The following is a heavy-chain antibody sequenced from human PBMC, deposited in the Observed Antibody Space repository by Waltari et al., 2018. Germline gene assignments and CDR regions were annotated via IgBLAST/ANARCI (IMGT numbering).Heavy chain of an antibody. CDR3: TRGGNYDFWSHSPFVDP. CDR1: GASFSAYY. J-gene: IGHJ5*02. CDR2: IRHPGNT. Sequence: QVQLQQWGAGLLKPSETLSLTCSVSGASFSAYYWGWVRHVPGKCLEWIGQIRHPGNTKYNPSLQRRVAISIDTYRNQFSLRVFSVTAADTGLYFGTRGGNYDFWSHSPFVDPWGQGTQVTVSS. V-gene: IGHV4-34*01. D-gene: IGHD3-3*01.